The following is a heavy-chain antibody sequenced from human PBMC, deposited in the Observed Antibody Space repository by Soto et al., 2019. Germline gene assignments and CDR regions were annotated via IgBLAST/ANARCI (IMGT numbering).Heavy chain of an antibody. CDR1: GYTFTSYG. J-gene: IGHJ4*02. Sequence: QVQLVQSGTGVKKPGASVKVSCRASGYTFTSYGVTWVRQAPGQGLEWMGWISPFNGNTNCAQKFQGRVTMTTDTSTSTAYMELRGLRSDDTAVYYCARGRLKYFDYWGQGALVTVTS. V-gene: IGHV1-18*01. CDR2: ISPFNGNT. CDR3: ARGRLKYFDY.